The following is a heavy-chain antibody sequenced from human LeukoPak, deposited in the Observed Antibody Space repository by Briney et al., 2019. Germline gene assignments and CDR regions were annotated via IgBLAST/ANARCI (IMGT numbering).Heavy chain of an antibody. CDR2: TYSGGTT. CDR3: AKEGGLGYCSTTSCAFAH. CDR1: GFIVSDNY. D-gene: IGHD2-2*01. Sequence: GGSLRLSCAGSGFIVSDNYMTWVRQAPGKGLEWVSVTYSGGTTYYTDSVEGRFTISRDNSKNTLYLQMNSLRTEETAVYYCAKEGGLGYCSTTSCAFAHWGRGTLVTVSS. V-gene: IGHV3-53*01. J-gene: IGHJ4*02.